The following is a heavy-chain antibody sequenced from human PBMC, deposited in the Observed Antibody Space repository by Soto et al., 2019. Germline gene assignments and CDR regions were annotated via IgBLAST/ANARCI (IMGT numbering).Heavy chain of an antibody. J-gene: IGHJ4*02. D-gene: IGHD2-21*02. V-gene: IGHV3-23*01. CDR3: AKAGNDWVVVVTAIYFDY. CDR1: GFTFSSYA. Sequence: GGSLRLSCAASGFTFSSYAMSWVRQAPGKGLEWVSAISGSGGSTYYADSVKGRFTISRDNSKNTLYLQMNSLRAEDTAVYYCAKAGNDWVVVVTAIYFDYWGQGTLVTVSS. CDR2: ISGSGGST.